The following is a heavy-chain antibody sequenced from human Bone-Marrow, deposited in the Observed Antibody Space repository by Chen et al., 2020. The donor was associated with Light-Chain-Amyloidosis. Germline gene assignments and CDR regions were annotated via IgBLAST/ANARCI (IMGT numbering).Heavy chain of an antibody. CDR1: GFTFSSYS. J-gene: IGHJ3*02. V-gene: IGHV3-48*01. CDR3: ARDPAYSAFDI. D-gene: IGHD4-4*01. CDR2: ISSSSSTI. Sequence: EVQLVESGGGLVQPGGSLRLSCAASGFTFSSYSMNWVRQAPGKGLEWVSYISSSSSTIYYADSVKGRFTISRDNAKNSLYLQMNSLRAEDTALYYCARDPAYSAFDIWGQGAMVTVSS.